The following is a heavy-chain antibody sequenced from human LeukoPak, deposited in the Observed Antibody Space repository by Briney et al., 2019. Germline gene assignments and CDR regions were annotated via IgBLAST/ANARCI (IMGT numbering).Heavy chain of an antibody. Sequence: GGSLRLSCAASGFTFSSYSMNWVRQAPGKGLEWVSYISSSSSTIYYADSVKGRFTISRDNAKNSLYLQMNSLRAEDTAVYYCARRAGAYTHPYDYWGQGTLVTVSS. CDR1: GFTFSSYS. V-gene: IGHV3-48*01. CDR2: ISSSSSTI. CDR3: ARRAGAYTHPYDY. D-gene: IGHD3-16*01. J-gene: IGHJ4*02.